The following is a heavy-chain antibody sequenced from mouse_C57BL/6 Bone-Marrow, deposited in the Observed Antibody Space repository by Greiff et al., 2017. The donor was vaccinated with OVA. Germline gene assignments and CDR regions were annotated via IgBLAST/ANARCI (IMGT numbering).Heavy chain of an antibody. Sequence: VQLQQSGPELVKPGASVKISCKASGYSFTGYYMNWVKQSPEKSLEWIGEINPSTGGTTYNQKFKAKATLTVDKSSSTAYMQLKSLTSEDSAVYYCARFYYYGSSYRGFDYWGQGTTLTVSS. CDR2: INPSTGGT. CDR3: ARFYYYGSSYRGFDY. V-gene: IGHV1-42*01. J-gene: IGHJ2*01. CDR1: GYSFTGYY. D-gene: IGHD1-1*01.